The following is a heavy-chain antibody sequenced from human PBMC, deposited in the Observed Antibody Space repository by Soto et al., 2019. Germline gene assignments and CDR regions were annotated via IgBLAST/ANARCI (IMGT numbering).Heavy chain of an antibody. CDR2: IIPILGIA. D-gene: IGHD2-15*01. CDR3: ARVLFKQYCSGGSCYSDGYYYYGMDV. V-gene: IGHV1-69*02. Sequence: SVKVSCKASGGTFSSYTISWVRQAPGQGLEWMGRIIPILGIANYAQKFQGRVTITADKSTSTAYMELSSLRSEDTAVYYCARVLFKQYCSGGSCYSDGYYYYGMDVWGQ. J-gene: IGHJ6*02. CDR1: GGTFSSYT.